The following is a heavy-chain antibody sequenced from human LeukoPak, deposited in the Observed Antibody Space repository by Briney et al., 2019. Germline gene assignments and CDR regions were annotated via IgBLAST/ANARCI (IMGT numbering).Heavy chain of an antibody. D-gene: IGHD1-26*01. J-gene: IGHJ4*02. CDR2: INHSGST. CDR3: VQGFLGYYFDY. V-gene: IGHV4-34*01. Sequence: SETLSLTCAVYGGSFSGYYWSWIRQPPGKGLEWIGEINHSGSTNYNPSLKSRVTISVDTSKNQFSLKLSSVTAADTAVYYCVQGFLGYYFDYWGQGTLVTVSS. CDR1: GGSFSGYY.